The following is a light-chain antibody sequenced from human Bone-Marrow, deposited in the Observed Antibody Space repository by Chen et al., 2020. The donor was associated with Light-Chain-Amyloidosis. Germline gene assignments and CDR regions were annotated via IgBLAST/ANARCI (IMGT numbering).Light chain of an antibody. CDR3: QSADSSGNYEVI. CDR2: RDT. Sequence: SYELTPPPSVSVSPGQTARITCSGDDLPTKYAYWYQQKPGQAPVLVIHRDTERPSGISERFSVSSSGTSATMTISGVQAEDVADYNWQSADSSGNYEVIFGGGTKVTV. V-gene: IGLV3-25*03. CDR1: DLPTKY. J-gene: IGLJ2*01.